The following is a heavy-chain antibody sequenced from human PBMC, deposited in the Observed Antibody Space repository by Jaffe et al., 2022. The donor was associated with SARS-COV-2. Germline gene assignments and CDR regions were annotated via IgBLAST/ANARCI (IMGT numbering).Heavy chain of an antibody. CDR3: ARALIVGAAFDY. CDR1: GGSISSGSYY. D-gene: IGHD1-26*01. CDR2: IYTSGST. Sequence: QVQLQESGPGLVKPSQTLSLTCTVSGGSISSGSYYWSWIRQPAGKGLEWIGRIYTSGSTNYNPSLKSRVTISVDTSKNQFSLKLSSVTAADTAVYYCARALIVGAAFDYWGQGTLVTVSS. V-gene: IGHV4-61*02. J-gene: IGHJ4*02.